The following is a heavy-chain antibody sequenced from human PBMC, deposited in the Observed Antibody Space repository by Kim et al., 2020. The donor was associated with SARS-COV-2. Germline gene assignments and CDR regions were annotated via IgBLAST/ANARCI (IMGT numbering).Heavy chain of an antibody. J-gene: IGHJ4*02. CDR2: ISSNGGST. D-gene: IGHD4-17*01. CDR1: GFTFSSYA. CDR3: VKGSNGDYVLSFDY. V-gene: IGHV3-64D*09. Sequence: GGSLRLSCSASGFTFSSYAMHWVRQAPGKGLEYVSAISSNGGSTYYADSVKGRFTISRDNSKNTLYLQMSSLRAEDTAVYYCVKGSNGDYVLSFDYWGQGTLVTVSS.